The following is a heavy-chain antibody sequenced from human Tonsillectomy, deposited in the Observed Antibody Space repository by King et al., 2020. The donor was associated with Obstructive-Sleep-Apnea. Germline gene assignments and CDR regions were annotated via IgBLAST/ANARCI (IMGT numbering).Heavy chain of an antibody. V-gene: IGHV4-39*07. J-gene: IGHJ4*02. D-gene: IGHD3-22*01. Sequence: LQLQESGPGLVKPSETLSLTCTVSGGSISSSSYFWGWIRQPPGKGLECIGSIYYSGSTCYNPSLKSRVTISVDTSKNQFSLKLSSVTAADTAVYYCSRAPAYYFDSSGYYTFDYWGQGTLVTVSS. CDR1: GGSISSSSYF. CDR3: SRAPAYYFDSSGYYTFDY. CDR2: IYYSGST.